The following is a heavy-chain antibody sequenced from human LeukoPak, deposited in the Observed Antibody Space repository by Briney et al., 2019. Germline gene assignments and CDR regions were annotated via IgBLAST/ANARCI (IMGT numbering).Heavy chain of an antibody. CDR2: ISSSGGTT. CDR1: GFTFSSYA. V-gene: IGHV3-23*01. J-gene: IGHJ4*02. D-gene: IGHD3-22*01. CDR3: AKGVYYYDSSGSQTADY. Sequence: PGGSLRLSCAASGFTFSSYAMNWVRQAPGKGLEWVSVISSSGGTTYYSDSVKGRFIISRDNSKNTLYLQMNSLRAEDTAVYYCAKGVYYYDSSGSQTADYWGQGTLVTVSS.